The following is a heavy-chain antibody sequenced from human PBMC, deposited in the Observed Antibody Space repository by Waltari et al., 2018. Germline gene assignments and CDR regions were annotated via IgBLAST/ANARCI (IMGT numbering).Heavy chain of an antibody. J-gene: IGHJ4*02. CDR2: IYYSGST. CDR1: GGSISSYY. D-gene: IGHD6-13*01. CDR3: ARGLNLALAPIAAAGPYYFDY. V-gene: IGHV4-59*01. Sequence: QVQLQESGPGLVKPSETLSLTCTVSGGSISSYYWSWIRQPPGKGLEWIGYIYYSGSTHYNPSLKSRVTISVDTSKNQFSLKLSSVTAADTAVYYCARGLNLALAPIAAAGPYYFDYWGQGTLVTVSS.